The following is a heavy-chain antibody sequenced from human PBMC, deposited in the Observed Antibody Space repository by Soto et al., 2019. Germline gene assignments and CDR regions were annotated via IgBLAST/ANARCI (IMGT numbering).Heavy chain of an antibody. CDR2: IDIDGRGT. CDR1: GFTLSGHW. CDR3: ATVFDF. D-gene: IGHD4-17*01. Sequence: EMPLVESGGGLVQPGGSLRLSCAASGFTLSGHWIHWVRQAPGKGLEWVSRIDIDGRGTSYADSVKGRFTISTDNAKNTVYLQMNSLRAKDTAVYYCATVFDFWGQGTLVTVSS. J-gene: IGHJ4*02. V-gene: IGHV3-74*01.